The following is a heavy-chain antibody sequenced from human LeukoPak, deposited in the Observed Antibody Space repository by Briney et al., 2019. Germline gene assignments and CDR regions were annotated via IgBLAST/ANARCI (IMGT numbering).Heavy chain of an antibody. CDR3: ARNGLARDYYYGMDV. V-gene: IGHV3-33*01. D-gene: IGHD6-19*01. CDR2: MWYDGSNE. CDR1: GFSFSSYG. Sequence: GGSLRLSCVASGFSFSSYGMHWVRQAPGKGLEWVALMWYDGSNEDYADSVKGRFTLSRDNSKNTAYLQMNSLRAEDTAVYYCARNGLARDYYYGMDVWGQGTTVTVSS. J-gene: IGHJ6*02.